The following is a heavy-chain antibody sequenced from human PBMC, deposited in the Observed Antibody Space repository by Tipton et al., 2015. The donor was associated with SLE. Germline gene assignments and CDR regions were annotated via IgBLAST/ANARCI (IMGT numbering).Heavy chain of an antibody. D-gene: IGHD3-10*01. J-gene: IGHJ4*02. CDR2: IFYSGST. V-gene: IGHV4-38-2*01. CDR1: GYSISSGYY. CDR3: ARRNQITMVRGVMYYFDY. Sequence: LRLSCGVSGYSISSGYYWGWVRQPPGKGLEWIGSIFYSGSTSYNPSLKSRVTISVDTSKNQFSLKLSTVTAADTAVYYCARRNQITMVRGVMYYFDYWGQGTLVTVSS.